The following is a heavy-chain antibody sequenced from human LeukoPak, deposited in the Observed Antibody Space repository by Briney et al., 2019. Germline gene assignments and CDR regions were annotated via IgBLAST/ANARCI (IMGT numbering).Heavy chain of an antibody. D-gene: IGHD4-23*01. CDR3: ARTRYGGYPRRTSYFDY. V-gene: IGHV3-7*01. J-gene: IGHJ4*02. CDR1: GFTFSTYW. Sequence: EGSLRLSCAASGFTFSTYWMTWVRQAPGKGLEWVANIKQDGSEKNYVDSVKGRFTISRDNAKNSVYLQMNSLRAEDTAEFYCARTRYGGYPRRTSYFDYWGQGTLVTVSS. CDR2: IKQDGSEK.